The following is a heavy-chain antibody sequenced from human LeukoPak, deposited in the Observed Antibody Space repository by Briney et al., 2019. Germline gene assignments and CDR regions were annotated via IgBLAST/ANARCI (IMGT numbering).Heavy chain of an antibody. V-gene: IGHV3-30*04. CDR2: ISYDGSDK. D-gene: IGHD2-21*01. CDR3: AREYCGGECYSGFDF. J-gene: IGHJ5*01. Sequence: GGSLRLSCVASGFTLRNYATHWVRQAPGKGLEWVALISYDGSDKDYVDSAKGRFTISRDNSKNTLYLQMNSLRTEDSAVYYCAREYCGGECYSGFDFWGQGTLVTVSS. CDR1: GFTLRNYA.